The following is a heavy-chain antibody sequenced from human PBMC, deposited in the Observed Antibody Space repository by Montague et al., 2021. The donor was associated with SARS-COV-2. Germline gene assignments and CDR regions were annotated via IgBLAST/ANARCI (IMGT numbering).Heavy chain of an antibody. V-gene: IGHV6-1*01. D-gene: IGHD6-19*01. CDR1: GDSVSSNSAA. CDR3: ARGDEEQWLVHYYYYGMDV. CDR2: TYYRSKWYN. J-gene: IGHJ6*02. Sequence: CAISGDSVSSNSAAWKWNRQSPPRRLEWLGRTYYRSKWYNDYAVSVKSRITINPDTSKNQFSLQLNSVTPEDTAVYYCARGDEEQWLVHYYYYGMDVWGQGTTVTVSS.